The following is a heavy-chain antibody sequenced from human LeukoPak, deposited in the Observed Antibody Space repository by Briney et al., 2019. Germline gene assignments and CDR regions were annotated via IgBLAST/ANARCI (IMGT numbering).Heavy chain of an antibody. CDR1: GFTFSSYS. V-gene: IGHV3-21*01. D-gene: IGHD3-22*01. CDR2: ISSSSSYI. J-gene: IGHJ4*02. CDR3: AKTESSGYYYFDY. Sequence: GGSLRLSCAASGFTFSSYSMNWVRQAPGKGLEWVSSISSSSSYIYYAGSVKGRFTISRDNAKNSLYLQMNSLRAEDTAVYYCAKTESSGYYYFDYWGQGTLVTVSS.